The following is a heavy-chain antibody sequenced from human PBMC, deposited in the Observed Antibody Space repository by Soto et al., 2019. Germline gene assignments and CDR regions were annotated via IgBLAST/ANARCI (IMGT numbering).Heavy chain of an antibody. V-gene: IGHV5-51*01. D-gene: IGHD5-12*01. Sequence: PGESLKISCKGSGYGFTSYWIGWVRQMPGKGLEWMGIIYPGDSDTRYSPSFQGQVTISADKSISTAYLQWSSLKASDTPMFYCPRQMDIVDTGAFEIWCQGTRVTVSS. CDR3: PRQMDIVDTGAFEI. CDR1: GYGFTSYW. CDR2: IYPGDSDT. J-gene: IGHJ3*02.